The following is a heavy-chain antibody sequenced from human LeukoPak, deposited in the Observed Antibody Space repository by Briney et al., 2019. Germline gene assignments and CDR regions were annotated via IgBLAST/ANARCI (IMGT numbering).Heavy chain of an antibody. V-gene: IGHV3-30-3*01. Sequence: PGGSLRLSCAASGFTLRGLAMYWVHQAPGKGLEWVAFVSYDGANQYYADSVRGRFTISRDISTNTLYLQMNSLRAEDTPVYYCAREGKFSSTWYPLDYWGQGTLVTVSS. J-gene: IGHJ4*02. CDR2: VSYDGANQ. CDR1: GFTLRGLA. CDR3: AREGKFSSTWYPLDY. D-gene: IGHD6-13*01.